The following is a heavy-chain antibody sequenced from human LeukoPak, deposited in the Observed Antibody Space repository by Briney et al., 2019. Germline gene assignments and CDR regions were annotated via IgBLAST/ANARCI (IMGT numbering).Heavy chain of an antibody. J-gene: IGHJ4*02. Sequence: GGSLRLSCAASGFTFSSYAMHWVRQAPGKGLEWVAVISYDGSNKYYADSVKGRFTISRDDSKNTLYLQMNSLRAEDTAVYYCAKDRVDTALGVDYWGQGTLVTVSS. D-gene: IGHD5-18*01. CDR2: ISYDGSNK. CDR1: GFTFSSYA. CDR3: AKDRVDTALGVDY. V-gene: IGHV3-30-3*01.